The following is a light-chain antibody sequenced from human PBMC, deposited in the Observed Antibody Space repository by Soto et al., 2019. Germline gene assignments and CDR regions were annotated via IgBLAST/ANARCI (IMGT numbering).Light chain of an antibody. V-gene: IGKV3-20*01. CDR2: GAS. Sequence: EIVLTQSPGTLSLSPGERATLSCRASQSVSNNFLAWYQQKPGQAPRLLIYGASTRATGIPDRFSGSGSGTDFTLTISRLEPEDFAVYYCHHYGGSPITFGQGTRLEIK. J-gene: IGKJ5*01. CDR1: QSVSNNF. CDR3: HHYGGSPIT.